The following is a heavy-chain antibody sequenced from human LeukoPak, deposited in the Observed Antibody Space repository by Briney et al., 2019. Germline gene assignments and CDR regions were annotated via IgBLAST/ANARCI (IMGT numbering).Heavy chain of an antibody. CDR2: ISSSSSYI. V-gene: IGHV3-21*01. CDR1: GFTFSSFS. Sequence: GGSLRLSCAASGFTFSSFSLNWVRQAPGKGLEWVSSISSSSSYIYYADSVKGRFTISRDNAKNTLYLQMNSLRAEDTAVYYCARSEQWLALDYWGQGTLVTVSS. D-gene: IGHD6-19*01. J-gene: IGHJ4*02. CDR3: ARSEQWLALDY.